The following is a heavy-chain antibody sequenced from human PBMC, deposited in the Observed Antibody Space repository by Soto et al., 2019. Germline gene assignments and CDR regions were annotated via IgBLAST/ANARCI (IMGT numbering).Heavy chain of an antibody. V-gene: IGHV3-72*01. CDR3: ARGTHFTSVTVFDY. Sequence: EVQLVESGGGLVQPGGSLRLSCAASGFTLSDHYMDWVRQAPGKGLEWVGRTRNKANGYTTEYAASVKGRFTISRDDSTNALYLQMNRLITEDTAGYYWARGTHFTSVTVFDYWGQGTPVTVSS. CDR2: TRNKANGYTT. CDR1: GFTLSDHY. J-gene: IGHJ4*02. D-gene: IGHD2-21*02.